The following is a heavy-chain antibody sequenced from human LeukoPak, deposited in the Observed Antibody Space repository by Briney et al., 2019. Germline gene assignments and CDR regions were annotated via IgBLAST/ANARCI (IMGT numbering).Heavy chain of an antibody. J-gene: IGHJ4*02. CDR2: IIPIFGTA. CDR1: GGTFSSYA. D-gene: IGHD6-19*01. V-gene: IGHV1-69*05. Sequence: GSSVKVPCKASGGTFSSYATSWVRQAPGQGLEWMGGIIPIFGTANYAQKFQGRVTITTDESTSTAYMELSSLRSEDTAVYYCAREIAVAGRYYFDYWGQGTLVTVSS. CDR3: AREIAVAGRYYFDY.